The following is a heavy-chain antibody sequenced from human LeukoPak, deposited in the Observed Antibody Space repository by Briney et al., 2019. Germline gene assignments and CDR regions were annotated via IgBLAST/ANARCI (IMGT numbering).Heavy chain of an antibody. D-gene: IGHD3-9*01. CDR1: GGSFSGYY. CDR2: INHSGST. J-gene: IGHJ5*02. V-gene: IGHV4-34*01. Sequence: PSETLSLTCAVYGGSFSGYYWSWIRQPPGKGLEWIGEINHSGSTNYNPSLKSRVTISVDTSKNQFSLKLSSVTAADTAVYYCARGRWAGYDISTDWFDPWGQGTLVTVSS. CDR3: ARGRWAGYDISTDWFDP.